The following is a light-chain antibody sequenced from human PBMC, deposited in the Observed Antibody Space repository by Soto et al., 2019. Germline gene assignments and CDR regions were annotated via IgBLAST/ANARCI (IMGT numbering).Light chain of an antibody. V-gene: IGKV1-5*03. CDR2: KAS. CDR1: QSISSW. J-gene: IGKJ1*01. CDR3: QQYNSYSRT. Sequence: DIQMTQSPSTLSASVGDRVTITCRASQSISSWLAWYQQKPGKAPKLLIYKASSLESGVPSRFSGSGSGTELTLTISSLKPDDFATYYCQQYNSYSRTLGQGTKVDIK.